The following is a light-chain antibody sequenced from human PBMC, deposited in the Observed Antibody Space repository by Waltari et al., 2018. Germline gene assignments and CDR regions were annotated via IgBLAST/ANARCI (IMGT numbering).Light chain of an antibody. CDR1: SSDVGCYNY. J-gene: IGLJ2*01. V-gene: IGLV2-14*01. CDR2: EVS. CDR3: SSYTSSSTYVV. Sequence: QSALTQPASVSGSPGQSITISCTGTSSDVGCYNYVSWYQQPPGKAPKLMIYEVSNRPSGVSNRFSGSKSGNTASLTISGLQAEDEADYYCSSYTSSSTYVVFGGGTKLTVL.